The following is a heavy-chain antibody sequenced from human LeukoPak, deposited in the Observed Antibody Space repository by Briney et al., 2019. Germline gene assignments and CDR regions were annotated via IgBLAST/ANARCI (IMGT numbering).Heavy chain of an antibody. CDR3: ARGGDYGDFKGMDV. CDR2: ISYDGSNK. J-gene: IGHJ6*04. V-gene: IGHV3-30*04. D-gene: IGHD4-17*01. CDR1: GFTFSSYA. Sequence: PGGSLRLSCAASGFTFSSYAMHWVRQAPGKGLEWVAVISYDGSNKYYADSVKGRFTISRDNSKNTLYLQMNSLRAEDTAVYYCARGGDYGDFKGMDVWGKGTTVTVSS.